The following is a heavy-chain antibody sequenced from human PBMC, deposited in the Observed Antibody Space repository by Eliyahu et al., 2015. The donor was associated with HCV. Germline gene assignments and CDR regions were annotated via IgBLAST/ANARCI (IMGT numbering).Heavy chain of an antibody. CDR2: ISSSSSTI. V-gene: IGHV3-48*01. J-gene: IGHJ4*02. CDR1: GFTFSXYT. Sequence: EVQLVESGGGLVQPGGSLXLSCAASGFTFSXYTMNWVRQAPGKGLEWVSYISSSSSTIYYADSVKGRFTISRDNAKNSLYLQMNSLRAEDTAVYYCAREPLYDYVWGTYRYYFDYWGQGTLVTVSS. CDR3: AREPLYDYVWGTYRYYFDY. D-gene: IGHD3-16*02.